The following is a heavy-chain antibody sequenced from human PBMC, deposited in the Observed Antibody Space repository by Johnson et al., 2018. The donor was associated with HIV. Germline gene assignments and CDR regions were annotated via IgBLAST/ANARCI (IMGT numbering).Heavy chain of an antibody. J-gene: IGHJ3*02. CDR2: ISYDGDNI. V-gene: IGHV3-30-3*01. Sequence: QVQLVESGGGLVKPGGSLRLSCAASGFTFSNSAMHWVRQAPGKGLEWVAVISYDGDNIYYADSVKGRFTIPRDNSKNTLYLQMNSLRVADTAVYYCARDRSLWFRELWPRDAFDMWGQGTKITVSS. CDR1: GFTFSNSA. CDR3: ARDRSLWFRELWPRDAFDM. D-gene: IGHD3-10*01.